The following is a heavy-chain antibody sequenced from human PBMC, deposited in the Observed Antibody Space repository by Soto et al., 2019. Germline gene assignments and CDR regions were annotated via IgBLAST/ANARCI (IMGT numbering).Heavy chain of an antibody. CDR2: IYYSGST. Sequence: QVQLQESGPGLVKPSETLSLTCTVSGGSISSYYWSWIRQPPGKGLEWIGYIYYSGSTNHNPSLRSRVSISVDTSKNQFSLELSSVTAADTAVYYCTRRNGASFDYWGQGTLVTVSS. J-gene: IGHJ4*02. D-gene: IGHD4-17*01. V-gene: IGHV4-59*01. CDR1: GGSISSYY. CDR3: TRRNGASFDY.